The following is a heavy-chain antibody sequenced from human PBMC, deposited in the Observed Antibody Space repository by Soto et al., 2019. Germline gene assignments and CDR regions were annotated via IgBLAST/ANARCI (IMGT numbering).Heavy chain of an antibody. CDR1: GGSISSYY. Sequence: SETLSLTCTVSGGSISSYYWSWIRQPPGKGLEWIGYIYYSGSTNYNPSLKSRVTISVDTSKNQFSLKLSSVTAADTDVYYCARSGPTYYYGSWSYGRTPGGFDYWGQGTLVTVSS. CDR3: ARSGPTYYYGSWSYGRTPGGFDY. V-gene: IGHV4-59*01. J-gene: IGHJ4*02. CDR2: IYYSGST. D-gene: IGHD3-10*01.